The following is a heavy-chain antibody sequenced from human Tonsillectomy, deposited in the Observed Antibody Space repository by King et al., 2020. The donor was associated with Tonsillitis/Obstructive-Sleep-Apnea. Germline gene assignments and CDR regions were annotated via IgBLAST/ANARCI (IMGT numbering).Heavy chain of an antibody. V-gene: IGHV4-39*01. D-gene: IGHD3-3*01. CDR1: GGSISSRSNY. CDR2: FYYTGST. J-gene: IGHJ3*02. CDR3: ASAIFGEVIILDAFDI. Sequence: LQLQESHPGLVKTSETLSLTCTVSGGSISSRSNYWGWIRQPPGKGLEWIGSFYYTGSTYYNPSLKSRVTISVDTSKNQFSLKLSSVTAADTAVYYCASAIFGEVIILDAFDIWGQGTMVSVSS.